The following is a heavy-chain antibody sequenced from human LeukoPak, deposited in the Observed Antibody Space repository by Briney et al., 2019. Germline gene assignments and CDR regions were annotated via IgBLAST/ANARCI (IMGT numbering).Heavy chain of an antibody. CDR3: ARAGGGSYVDAFDI. J-gene: IGHJ3*02. CDR1: GYTFTGYY. D-gene: IGHD2-15*01. Sequence: GASVKVSCKASGYTFTGYYMHWVRQAPGQGLEWMGWINPNSGGTNYAQKFQGRVTMTRDTSISTAYMELSRLRSDDTAVYYCARAGGGSYVDAFDIWGQGTMVTVSS. CDR2: INPNSGGT. V-gene: IGHV1-2*02.